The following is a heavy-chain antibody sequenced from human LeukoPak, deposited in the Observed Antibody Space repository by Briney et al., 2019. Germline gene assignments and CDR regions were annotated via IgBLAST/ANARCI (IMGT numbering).Heavy chain of an antibody. CDR2: INGNSGDT. D-gene: IGHD3-3*01. V-gene: IGHV1-2*02. CDR1: GYTFTAYY. J-gene: IGHJ5*02. CDR3: ARSHSNWFDP. Sequence: ASVKVSCTASGYTFTAYYMHWVRQAPGQGLQWMGWINGNSGDTKYAEKFQDRVTMTRDTSISTAYMELSRLRYDDTAVYYCARSHSNWFDPWGQGTLVTVSS.